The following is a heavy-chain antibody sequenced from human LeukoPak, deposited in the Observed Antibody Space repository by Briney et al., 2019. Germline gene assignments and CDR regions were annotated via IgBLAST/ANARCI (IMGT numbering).Heavy chain of an antibody. D-gene: IGHD3-10*01. V-gene: IGHV1-69*01. CDR2: IIPIFGTA. J-gene: IGHJ5*02. CDR1: GGTFSSYA. Sequence: GSSVKVSCKASGGTFSSYAISWVRQAPGQGLEWMGGIIPIFGTANYAQKFQGRVTITADESTSTAYMELSSLRSEDTAVYYCARGGTMVRGVLVHNWFDPWGQGTLVTVSS. CDR3: ARGGTMVRGVLVHNWFDP.